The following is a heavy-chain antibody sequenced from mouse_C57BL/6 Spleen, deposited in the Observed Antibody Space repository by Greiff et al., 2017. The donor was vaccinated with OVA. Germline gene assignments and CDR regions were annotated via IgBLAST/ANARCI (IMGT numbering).Heavy chain of an antibody. D-gene: IGHD1-1*01. CDR1: GYTFTDYY. CDR3: AGHYYGRWAMDY. CDR2: INPNNGGT. Sequence: EVQLQQSGPELVKPGASVKISCKASGYTFTDYYMNWVKQSHGKSLEWIGDINPNNGGTSYNQKFKGKATLTVDKSSSTAYMELRSLTSEDSAVYYCAGHYYGRWAMDYWGQGTSVTVSS. V-gene: IGHV1-26*01. J-gene: IGHJ4*01.